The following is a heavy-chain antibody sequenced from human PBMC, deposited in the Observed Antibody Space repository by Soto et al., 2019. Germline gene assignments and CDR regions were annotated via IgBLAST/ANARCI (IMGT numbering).Heavy chain of an antibody. CDR1: GFTFSSYA. J-gene: IGHJ3*02. CDR2: ISYDGSNK. D-gene: IGHD5-12*01. V-gene: IGHV3-30-3*01. Sequence: QVQLVESGGGVVQPGRSLRLSCAASGFTFSSYAMHWVRQAPGKGLEWVAVISYDGSNKYYADSVKGRFTISRDNSKNTLYLQMNSLRAEDTAVYYCAREDIGIPQQSTAPAFDIWGQGTMVTVSS. CDR3: AREDIGIPQQSTAPAFDI.